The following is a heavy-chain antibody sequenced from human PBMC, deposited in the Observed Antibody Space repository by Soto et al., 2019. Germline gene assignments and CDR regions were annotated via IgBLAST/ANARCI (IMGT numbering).Heavy chain of an antibody. V-gene: IGHV4-31*02. Sequence: WIWIRQRPGKGLEWIGDIYYSGSTDYHPSLRTRVTISKDRSKNQFSLRVTSVTAADTAVYYCATQPRYDTSGYFYYWGQGTLVTVSS. CDR3: ATQPRYDTSGYFYY. D-gene: IGHD3-22*01. CDR2: IYYSGST. J-gene: IGHJ4*02.